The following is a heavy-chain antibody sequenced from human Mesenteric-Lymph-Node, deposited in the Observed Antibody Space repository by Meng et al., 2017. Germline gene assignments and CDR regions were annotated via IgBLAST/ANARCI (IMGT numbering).Heavy chain of an antibody. Sequence: GESLKISCAASGFTFSSYAMHWVRQAPGKGLEWVAVISYDGSNKYYADSVKGRFTISRDNSKNTLYLQMNSLRAEDTAVYYCARDRVTIFGVVTIPIYYYYGMDVWGQGTTVIVSS. CDR1: GFTFSSYA. V-gene: IGHV3-30*01. CDR2: ISYDGSNK. J-gene: IGHJ6*02. D-gene: IGHD3-3*01. CDR3: ARDRVTIFGVVTIPIYYYYGMDV.